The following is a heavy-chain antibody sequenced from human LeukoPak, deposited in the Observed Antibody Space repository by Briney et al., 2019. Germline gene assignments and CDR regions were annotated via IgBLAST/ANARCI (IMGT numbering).Heavy chain of an antibody. J-gene: IGHJ5*02. CDR3: ASAKYYDFWSGYRDWFDP. CDR1: GGSFSGYY. D-gene: IGHD3-3*01. Sequence: SETLSLTCAVYGGSFSGYYWSWIRQPPGKGLEWIGEINHSGSTNYNPSLKSRVTISVDTSKNQFSLKLSSVAAADTAVYYCASAKYYDFWSGYRDWFDPWGQGTLVTVSS. CDR2: INHSGST. V-gene: IGHV4-34*01.